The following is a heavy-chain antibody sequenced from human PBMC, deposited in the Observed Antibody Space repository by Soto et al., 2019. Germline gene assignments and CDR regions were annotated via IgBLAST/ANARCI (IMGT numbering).Heavy chain of an antibody. J-gene: IGHJ3*02. CDR1: GFTFSSHG. Sequence: EAQLLESGGGSVQPGGSLRLSCAASGFTFSSHGMSWIRQAPGKGLEWISGLSRGGGSTYYVDSVKGRFTISRDNAKTTLDLIMKSLRVEDTALYYCSRNGQYRTDGFDIWGQGTMVTVSS. V-gene: IGHV3-23*01. CDR2: LSRGGGST. CDR3: SRNGQYRTDGFDI. D-gene: IGHD2-8*01.